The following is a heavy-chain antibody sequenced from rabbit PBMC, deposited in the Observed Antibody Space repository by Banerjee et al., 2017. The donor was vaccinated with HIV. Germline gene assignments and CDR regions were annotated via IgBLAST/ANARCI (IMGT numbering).Heavy chain of an antibody. J-gene: IGHJ4*01. CDR2: INAGGDDT. CDR1: GFSFSSGYY. Sequence: QQQLEESGGGLVKPEGSLTLTCKASGFSFSSGYYICWVRQAPGKGLEWIACINAGGDDTWYASWAKGRFTISKTSSTTVTLQMTGLTAADTATYFCARSVGPNDYNWNVFSLWGPGTLVTVS. CDR3: ARSVGPNDYNWNVFSL. V-gene: IGHV1S45*01. D-gene: IGHD1-1*01.